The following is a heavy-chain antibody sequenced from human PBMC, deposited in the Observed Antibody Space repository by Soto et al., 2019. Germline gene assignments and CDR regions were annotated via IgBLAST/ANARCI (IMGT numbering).Heavy chain of an antibody. CDR1: GGTFSSYA. CDR3: ASPPNESSGYYYGMDV. Sequence: QVQLVQSGAEVKKPGSSVKVSCKASGGTFSSYAISWVRQAPGQGLEWMGGIIPIFGTADYAQKFQGRVTITAAESTSTADMELSSLRSEDTAVYYCASPPNESSGYYYGMDVWGQGTTVTVSS. J-gene: IGHJ6*02. CDR2: IIPIFGTA. V-gene: IGHV1-69*12. D-gene: IGHD6-19*01.